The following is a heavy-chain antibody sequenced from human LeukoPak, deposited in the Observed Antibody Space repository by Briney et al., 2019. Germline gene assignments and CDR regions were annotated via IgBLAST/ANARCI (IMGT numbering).Heavy chain of an antibody. CDR2: MYYRWPA. J-gene: IGHJ5*02. CDR1: GRSLSNYF. CDR3: ARDGCPTGVGTNCLGNWFDP. Sequence: SETQSLTCTVSGRSLSNYFWSWLRQPRGKGLEWLGYMYYRWPANYNPSLKSRVTISVDTSKNQLSLRLSSVTAADTAVYYCARDGCPTGVGTNCLGNWFDPWGQGTLATVSS. D-gene: IGHD2-2*01. V-gene: IGHV4-59*01.